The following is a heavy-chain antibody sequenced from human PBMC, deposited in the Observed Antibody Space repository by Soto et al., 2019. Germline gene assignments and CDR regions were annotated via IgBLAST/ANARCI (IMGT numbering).Heavy chain of an antibody. CDR3: ARETYSSGWYAVYYYYGMDV. CDR1: GFTFSSYS. D-gene: IGHD6-19*01. V-gene: IGHV3-21*01. CDR2: ISSSSSYI. Sequence: PGGSLRLSCAASGFTFSSYSMNCVLQAPGRGLEWVSSISSSSSYIYYADSVKGRFTISRDNAKNSLYLQMNSLRAEDTAVYYCARETYSSGWYAVYYYYGMDVWGQGTTVTVSS. J-gene: IGHJ6*02.